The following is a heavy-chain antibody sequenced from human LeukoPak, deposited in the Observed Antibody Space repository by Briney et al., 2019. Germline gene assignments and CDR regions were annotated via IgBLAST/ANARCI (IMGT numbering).Heavy chain of an antibody. CDR3: ARDSFSDYYYYMDV. CDR1: GFTFSTYE. J-gene: IGHJ6*03. Sequence: GGSLRLSCAASGFTFSTYEMHWVRQAPGKGLEWVSYISRGGNFIYYADSVKGRFTISRDDAKDSLFLQMNSLRGEDTAVYYCARDSFSDYYYYMDVWGKGTTVTVSS. V-gene: IGHV3-48*03. CDR2: ISRGGNFI. D-gene: IGHD3-3*02.